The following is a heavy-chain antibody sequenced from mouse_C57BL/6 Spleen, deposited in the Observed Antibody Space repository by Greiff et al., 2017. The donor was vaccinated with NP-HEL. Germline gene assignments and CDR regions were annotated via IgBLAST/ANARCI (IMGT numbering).Heavy chain of an antibody. D-gene: IGHD6-1*01. Sequence: EVKLVESGGGLVKPGGSLKLSCAASGFTFSSYAMSWVRPTPAKRLAWVATISDGGRYTYYPDNVKGRFTISRYTAKNNLYLQMSHLKSEDTAMYYCARGGSLWYFDVWGTGTTVTVSS. CDR2: ISDGGRYT. V-gene: IGHV5-4*03. J-gene: IGHJ1*03. CDR1: GFTFSSYA. CDR3: ARGGSLWYFDV.